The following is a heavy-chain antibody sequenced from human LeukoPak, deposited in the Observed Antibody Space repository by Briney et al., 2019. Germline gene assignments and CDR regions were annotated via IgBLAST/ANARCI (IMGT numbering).Heavy chain of an antibody. Sequence: SVKVSCKASGYTFTSYAISWVRQAPGQGLEWMGRIIPILGIANYAQKFQGRVTITADKSTSTAYMELSSLRSEDTAVYYCARKANYEAWFDPWGQGTLVTVSS. CDR2: IIPILGIA. CDR1: GYTFTSYA. CDR3: ARKANYEAWFDP. J-gene: IGHJ5*02. D-gene: IGHD3-3*01. V-gene: IGHV1-69*04.